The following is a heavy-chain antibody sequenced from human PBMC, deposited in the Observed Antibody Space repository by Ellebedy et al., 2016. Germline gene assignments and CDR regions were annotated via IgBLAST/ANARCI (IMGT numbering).Heavy chain of an antibody. Sequence: GESLKISCAASGFTFSTYWMHWVRQAPGKGLVWVSRINSDESSTSYADSVKGRFIISRDNAKNTLYLQMHSLRAEDTAVYDCAREGVRRYDYWGQGTLVTVSS. J-gene: IGHJ4*02. CDR1: GFTFSTYW. V-gene: IGHV3-74*01. CDR3: AREGVRRYDY. CDR2: INSDESST. D-gene: IGHD3-16*01.